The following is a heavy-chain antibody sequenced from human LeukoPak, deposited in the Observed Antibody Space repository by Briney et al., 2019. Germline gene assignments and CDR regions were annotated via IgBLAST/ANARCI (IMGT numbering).Heavy chain of an antibody. CDR2: ISGSGGST. Sequence: PGGSLRLSCAASGFTFSSYAMSWVRQAPGKGLEWVSAISGSGGSTYYADSVKGRFTISRDNSKNTLYLQMNSLRAEDTAVYYCAKSAPLTPLTKRQWLAGDAFDIWGQGTMVTVSS. J-gene: IGHJ3*02. V-gene: IGHV3-23*01. D-gene: IGHD6-19*01. CDR3: AKSAPLTPLTKRQWLAGDAFDI. CDR1: GFTFSSYA.